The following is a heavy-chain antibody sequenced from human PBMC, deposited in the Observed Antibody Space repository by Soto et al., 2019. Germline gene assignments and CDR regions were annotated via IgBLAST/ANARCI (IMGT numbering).Heavy chain of an antibody. Sequence: SQTLSLTCAISGDSVSSNSAAWNWIRQSPSRGLEWLGRTYYRSKWYNDYAVSVKSRMTIKPDTSKNQFSLQLSSVTHEDTAVYYCASGLGYSSSPPWDYYYYYMDVWGKGTTVPVSS. CDR1: GDSVSSNSAA. J-gene: IGHJ6*03. CDR2: TYYRSKWYN. D-gene: IGHD6-6*01. CDR3: ASGLGYSSSPPWDYYYYYMDV. V-gene: IGHV6-1*01.